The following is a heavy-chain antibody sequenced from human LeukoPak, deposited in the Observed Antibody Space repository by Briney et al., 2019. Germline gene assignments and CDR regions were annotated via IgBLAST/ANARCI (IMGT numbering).Heavy chain of an antibody. CDR3: ARGRWFDP. J-gene: IGHJ5*02. CDR1: GFTFSIYE. V-gene: IGHV3-48*03. CDR2: ISGSGSTI. Sequence: GGSLRLSCAASGFTFSIYEMNWVRQAPGKGLEWVSFISGSGSTIHFADSVKGRFTNSRDNAKNSLDLQMNSLRGEDTAVYYCARGRWFDPWGQGTLVTVSS.